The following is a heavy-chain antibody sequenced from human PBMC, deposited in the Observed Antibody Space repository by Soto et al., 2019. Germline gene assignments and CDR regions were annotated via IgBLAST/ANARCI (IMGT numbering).Heavy chain of an antibody. CDR1: RFTFSSYA. J-gene: IGHJ4*02. D-gene: IGHD1-1*01. CDR2: INKDGSYK. Sequence: GGSLRLSCAASRFTFSSYAMCWVRQAPGKGLVWVSRINKDGSYKNYADFVEGRFTISRDDAKSELYLHMDRLRAEDTAVYYCARGGLEPFDYLGQGALVTVSS. CDR3: ARGGLEPFDY. V-gene: IGHV3-74*01.